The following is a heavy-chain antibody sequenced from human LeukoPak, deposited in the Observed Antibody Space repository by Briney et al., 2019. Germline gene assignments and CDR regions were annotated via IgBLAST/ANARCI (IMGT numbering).Heavy chain of an antibody. CDR3: AREYSERRGYWGNWFDP. J-gene: IGHJ5*02. CDR1: GGTFSSYA. V-gene: IGHV1-69*13. D-gene: IGHD2-21*02. CDR2: IIPIFGTA. Sequence: SVKVSCKASGGTFSSYAISWVRQAPGQGLEWMVGIIPIFGTANYAQKFQGRVTITADESTSTAYMELSSLRSEDTAVYYCAREYSERRGYWGNWFDPWGQGTLVTVSS.